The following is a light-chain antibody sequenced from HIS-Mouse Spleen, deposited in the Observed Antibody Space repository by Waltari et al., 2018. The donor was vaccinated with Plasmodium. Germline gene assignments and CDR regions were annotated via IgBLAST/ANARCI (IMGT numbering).Light chain of an antibody. V-gene: IGKV1-5*03. CDR1: QSTSSW. J-gene: IGKJ1*01. CDR2: KAS. CDR3: QQYNSYSWT. Sequence: IQITQSPSTLSASVGDSVTITCRASQSTSSWLAWYQQKAGKAPKLLIYKASSLESGVPSRFSGSGSGTEFTLTISRLQPDDFATYYCQQYNSYSWTFGQGTKVEIK.